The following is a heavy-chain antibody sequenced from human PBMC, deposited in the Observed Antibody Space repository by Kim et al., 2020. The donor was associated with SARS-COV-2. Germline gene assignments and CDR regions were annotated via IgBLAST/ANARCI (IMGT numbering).Heavy chain of an antibody. CDR3: ASLTAMVY. Sequence: ASVKVSCKASGYTFTSYAMHWVRQAPGQRLEWMGWINAGNGNTKYSQKLQGRVTITRDTSASTAYMELSSLRSEDTAVYYCASLTAMVYWGQGTLVTVSS. D-gene: IGHD5-18*01. CDR1: GYTFTSYA. J-gene: IGHJ4*02. V-gene: IGHV1-3*01. CDR2: INAGNGNT.